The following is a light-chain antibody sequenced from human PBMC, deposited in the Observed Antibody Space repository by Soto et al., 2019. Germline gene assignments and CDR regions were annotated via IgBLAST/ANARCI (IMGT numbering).Light chain of an antibody. Sequence: EVVLTQSPGPLSLSPGERATLSCRASQSVDRNYLSWFQHKRGQPPRVLVFATSSRAAGTPVRFSGSGSGTNFTLTITIVEPEDFGVYYCQQYGGSPPAYTFGLGTKLEI. J-gene: IGKJ2*01. V-gene: IGKV3-20*01. CDR3: QQYGGSPPAYT. CDR2: ATS. CDR1: QSVDRNY.